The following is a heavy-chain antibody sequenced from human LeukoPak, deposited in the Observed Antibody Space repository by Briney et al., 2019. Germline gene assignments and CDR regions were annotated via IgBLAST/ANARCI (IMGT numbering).Heavy chain of an antibody. V-gene: IGHV3-11*01. CDR1: GFTVSSNY. CDR3: AGRDTAMAKYY. J-gene: IGHJ4*02. CDR2: ISSSGSTI. D-gene: IGHD5-18*01. Sequence: GGSLRLSCAASGFTVSSNYMSWIRQAPGKGLEWVSYISSSGSTIYYADSVKGRFTISRDNAKNSLYLQMNSLRAEDTAVYYCAGRDTAMAKYYWGQGTLVTVSS.